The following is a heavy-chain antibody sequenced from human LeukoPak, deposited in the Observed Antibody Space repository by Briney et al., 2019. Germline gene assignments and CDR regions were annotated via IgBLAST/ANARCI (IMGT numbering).Heavy chain of an antibody. D-gene: IGHD3-22*01. CDR1: GYTFTNYG. V-gene: IGHV1-18*01. Sequence: GASVKVSCKASGYTFTNYGISWVRQAPGQGLEWMGWISAYNGNTNYAQKLQGRVTMTTDTSTSTAYMELRSLRSDDTAVYYCARDFQYYHDSSGYYYYFDYWGQGTLVTVSS. CDR2: ISAYNGNT. CDR3: ARDFQYYHDSSGYYYYFDY. J-gene: IGHJ4*02.